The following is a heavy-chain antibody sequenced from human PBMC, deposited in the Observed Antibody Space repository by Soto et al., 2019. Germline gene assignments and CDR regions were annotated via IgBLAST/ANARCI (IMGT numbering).Heavy chain of an antibody. CDR2: MNPNSGKT. V-gene: IGHV1-8*01. CDR1: GYTFTSYD. J-gene: IGHJ4*02. Sequence: ASVKVSCKASGYTFTSYDRHWVRQATGQGLEWMGWMNPNSGKTGYAQKFQGRVTMTRNTSISTAYMELSSLRSEDTAVYYCARGTNSQLRYFDWPLDYWGQGTLVTVSS. D-gene: IGHD3-9*01. CDR3: ARGTNSQLRYFDWPLDY.